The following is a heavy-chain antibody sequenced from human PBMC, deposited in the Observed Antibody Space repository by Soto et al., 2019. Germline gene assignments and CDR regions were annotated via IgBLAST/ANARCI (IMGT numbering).Heavy chain of an antibody. CDR3: ASGAVL. D-gene: IGHD6-19*01. V-gene: IGHV3-74*01. CDR2: ISADGTTT. CDR1: GFTLSNGW. Sequence: EVQPVESGGGLVQPGGSLKLSCAASGFTLSNGWMHWVRQSPGKGLLWVSRISADGTTTHYADSVEGRFTVSWDNARNTLYLQMSSLRVDDTAVYYCASGAVLRGQGILVTVSS. J-gene: IGHJ4*02.